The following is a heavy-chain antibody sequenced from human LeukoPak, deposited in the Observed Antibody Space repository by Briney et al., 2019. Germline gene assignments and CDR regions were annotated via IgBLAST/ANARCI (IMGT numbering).Heavy chain of an antibody. CDR2: IYYSGSS. V-gene: IGHV4-59*02. Sequence: PSETLSLTCTVSGGSVSSYYWSWIRQPPGKGLEWIAYIYYSGSSNYNPSLESRATISLDTSKNQFSLKLSSVTAADTAVYYCARAGSSGWLFWGQGTLVTVSS. J-gene: IGHJ4*02. CDR3: ARAGSSGWLF. D-gene: IGHD6-19*01. CDR1: GGSVSSYY.